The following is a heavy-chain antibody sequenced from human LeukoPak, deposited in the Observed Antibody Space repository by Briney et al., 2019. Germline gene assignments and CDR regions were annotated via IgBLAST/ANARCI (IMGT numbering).Heavy chain of an antibody. Sequence: GGSLRLSCAASGFTFSSYGMHWVRQAPGKGLECVAVISYEGSNKYYADSVRGPFTISRDNSKNTLYLQMISLRAEAAAGYYCAKYVGSGSLDYYYYGMDVWGQGTTVTVSS. CDR1: GFTFSSYG. D-gene: IGHD3-10*01. V-gene: IGHV3-30*18. J-gene: IGHJ6*02. CDR3: AKYVGSGSLDYYYYGMDV. CDR2: ISYEGSNK.